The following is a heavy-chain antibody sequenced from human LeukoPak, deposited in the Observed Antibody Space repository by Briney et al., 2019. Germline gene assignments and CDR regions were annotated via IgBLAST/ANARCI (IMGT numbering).Heavy chain of an antibody. CDR3: ARAMSVVSLYYFDY. D-gene: IGHD3-22*01. Sequence: GASVKVSCKASGYTFTGYYMHWVRQAPGQGLEWMGWINPNSGGTNYAQKFQGRVTMTRDTSISTAYMELSRLRSDDTAVYYCARAMSVVSLYYFDYWGQGTLVTVSS. J-gene: IGHJ4*02. V-gene: IGHV1-2*02. CDR1: GYTFTGYY. CDR2: INPNSGGT.